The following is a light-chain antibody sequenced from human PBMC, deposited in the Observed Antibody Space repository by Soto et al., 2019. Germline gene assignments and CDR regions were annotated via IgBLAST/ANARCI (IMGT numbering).Light chain of an antibody. J-gene: IGLJ2*01. CDR1: SSDVGGFNY. Sequence: ALTQPASVSGSPGQSITISCTGTSSDVGGFNYVSWYQQHPGKVPKLIIYDVNDRPSGVSDRFSGSKSGNTASLTISGLQAEDEADYFCSAYTSDTMHVLFGGGTKLTVL. CDR2: DVN. CDR3: SAYTSDTMHVL. V-gene: IGLV2-14*01.